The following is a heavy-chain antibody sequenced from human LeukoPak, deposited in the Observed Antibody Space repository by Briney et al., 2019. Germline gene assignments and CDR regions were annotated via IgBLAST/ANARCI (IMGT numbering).Heavy chain of an antibody. J-gene: IGHJ5*02. V-gene: IGHV1-18*01. CDR1: GYTFTSYG. CDR2: ISAYNGNT. Sequence: ASVKVSCKASGYTFTSYGISWVRQAPGQGLEWMGWISAYNGNTNYAQKLQGRVTMTTDTSTSTAYMELRSLRSDDTAVYYCARSYYDSSGYYNNWFDPRGQGTLVTVSS. D-gene: IGHD3-22*01. CDR3: ARSYYDSSGYYNNWFDP.